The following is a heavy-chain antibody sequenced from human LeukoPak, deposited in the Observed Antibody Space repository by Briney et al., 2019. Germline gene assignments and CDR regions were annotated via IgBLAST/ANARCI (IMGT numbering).Heavy chain of an antibody. Sequence: GGSLRLSCAVCGFIFSTYGMNWVRQAPGKGLEWVAFMRSDGSDEYYAGSVKGRFTISRDNSKNTLFLQMNSLRAEDTAVYYCRKHDSSSYYWGQGTLVTVSS. D-gene: IGHD3-22*01. CDR1: GFIFSTYG. CDR2: MRSDGSDE. J-gene: IGHJ4*02. V-gene: IGHV3-30*02. CDR3: RKHDSSSYY.